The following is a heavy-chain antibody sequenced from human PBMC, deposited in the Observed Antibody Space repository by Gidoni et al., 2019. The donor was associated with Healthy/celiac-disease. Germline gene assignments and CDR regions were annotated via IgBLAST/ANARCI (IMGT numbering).Heavy chain of an antibody. J-gene: IGHJ5*02. Sequence: QVQLQESGPGLVKPSETLSLTCTVSGGSISSYYWSWIRQPPGKGLEWIGYIYYSGSTNYNPSLKSRVTISVDTSKNQFSLKLSSVTAADTAVYYCARDIPLLSSTSWTVKGHWFDPWGQGTLVTVSS. D-gene: IGHD2-2*01. CDR1: GGSISSYY. CDR2: IYYSGST. CDR3: ARDIPLLSSTSWTVKGHWFDP. V-gene: IGHV4-59*01.